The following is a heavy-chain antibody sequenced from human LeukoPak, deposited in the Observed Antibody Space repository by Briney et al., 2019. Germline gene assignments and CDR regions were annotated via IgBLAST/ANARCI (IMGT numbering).Heavy chain of an antibody. CDR1: GFTFSSYA. V-gene: IGHV3-23*01. CDR2: ITGAGSST. J-gene: IGHJ3*02. Sequence: GGSLRLSCAASGFTFSSYAMSWVRQAPGKGLDWVSAITGAGSSTSYADSVKGRFTVSRDNSKNTLYLQMNTLRAEDTAVYYCAKEHSSSFTFDIWGQGTMVTVSS. CDR3: AKEHSSSFTFDI. D-gene: IGHD6-13*01.